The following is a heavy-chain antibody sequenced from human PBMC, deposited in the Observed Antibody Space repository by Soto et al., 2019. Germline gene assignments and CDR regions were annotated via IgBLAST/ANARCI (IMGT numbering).Heavy chain of an antibody. V-gene: IGHV4-30-4*01. CDR3: ARVIRVVSATHNWCDT. CDR2: IYYSGGT. J-gene: IGHJ5*01. D-gene: IGHD2-15*01. Sequence: PSETLSLTCTVSGGSISSGDYYWSWIRQPPGKGLEWIGYIYYSGGTYSNPSLRGRVHISVDTSKNQFSLKLTSVTAADTAVYYCARVIRVVSATHNWCDTWGQGTLVTVS. CDR1: GGSISSGDYY.